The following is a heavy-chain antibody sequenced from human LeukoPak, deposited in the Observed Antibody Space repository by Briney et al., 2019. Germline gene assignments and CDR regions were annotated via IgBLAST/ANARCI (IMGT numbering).Heavy chain of an antibody. CDR1: GFTFSTYS. V-gene: IGHV3-72*01. D-gene: IGHD5-24*01. CDR3: TREDGYNFYYFDY. Sequence: GGSLRLSCAASGFTFSTYSMNWVRQAPGKGLEWVGRTRNKANSYTTEYAASVKGRFTIPRDDSKNSLYLQMNSLKTEDTAVYYCTREDGYNFYYFDYWGQGTLVTVSS. CDR2: TRNKANSYTT. J-gene: IGHJ4*02.